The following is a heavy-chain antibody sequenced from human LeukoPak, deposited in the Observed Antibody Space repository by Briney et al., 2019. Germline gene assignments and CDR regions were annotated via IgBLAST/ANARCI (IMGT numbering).Heavy chain of an antibody. D-gene: IGHD3-16*02. V-gene: IGHV3-74*01. CDR1: GFTLSSYL. Sequence: AGGSLRLSCAASGFTLSSYLMHWVRQAPGKGLVWVSRIENDGSTTTYADSVKGRFTISRDNAKNTLYLQMNSLRAEDMAVYYCARGGYSAGFDIWGQRTMVTVSS. J-gene: IGHJ3*02. CDR2: IENDGSTT. CDR3: ARGGYSAGFDI.